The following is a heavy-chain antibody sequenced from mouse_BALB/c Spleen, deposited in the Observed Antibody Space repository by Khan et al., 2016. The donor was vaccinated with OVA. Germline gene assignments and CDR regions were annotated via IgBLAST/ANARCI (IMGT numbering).Heavy chain of an antibody. CDR3: ASLYHYGEGFAD. J-gene: IGHJ3*01. D-gene: IGHD2-4*01. CDR1: GFSLTNYG. CDR2: IWRGGST. Sequence: QVQLQPSGPGLIQPSQSLSITCTVSGFSLTNYGLHWVRQSPGKGLEWLGVIWRGGSTDYNAALISRLTISKDNSKSQVFFKMISLQPNDTAIYYSASLYHYGEGFADWGQGTLVTVSA. V-gene: IGHV2-2*02.